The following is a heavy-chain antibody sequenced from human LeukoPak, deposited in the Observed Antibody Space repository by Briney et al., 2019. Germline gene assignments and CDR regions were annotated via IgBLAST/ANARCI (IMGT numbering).Heavy chain of an antibody. D-gene: IGHD1-26*01. J-gene: IGHJ6*02. CDR1: GGSFSGYY. V-gene: IGHV4-34*01. CDR2: INHSGST. CDR3: ARVGRRASPNYGMDV. Sequence: SETLSLTCAVYGGSFSGYYWSWIRQPPGKGLEWIGEINHSGSTNYNPSLKSRVTISVDTSKNQFSLKLSSVTAADTAVYYCARVGRRASPNYGMDVWGQGTTVTVS.